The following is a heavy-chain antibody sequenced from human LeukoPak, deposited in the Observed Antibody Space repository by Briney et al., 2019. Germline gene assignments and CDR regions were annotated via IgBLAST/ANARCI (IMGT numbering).Heavy chain of an antibody. V-gene: IGHV4-34*01. J-gene: IGHJ3*02. Sequence: SETLSLTCAVYGGSFSGYYWSWIRQPPGTGLEWVGEINHSGSTNYNPSLKSRVTISVDTSKNQFSLKLSSVTAADTAVYYCARDRLLYYYGSGSYPDAFDIWGQGTMVTVSS. CDR3: ARDRLLYYYGSGSYPDAFDI. CDR1: GGSFSGYY. CDR2: INHSGST. D-gene: IGHD3-10*01.